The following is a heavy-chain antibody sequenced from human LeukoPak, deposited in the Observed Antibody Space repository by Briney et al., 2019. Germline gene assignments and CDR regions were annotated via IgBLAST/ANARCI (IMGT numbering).Heavy chain of an antibody. CDR3: ARGEMATIEDAFDI. CDR1: GGSINSSNW. V-gene: IGHV4-4*02. D-gene: IGHD5-24*01. J-gene: IGHJ3*02. CDR2: IFFSGST. Sequence: SETLSLTCDVSGGSINSSNWWSWVRQPPGKGLEWIGYIFFSGSTNYNPSLKSRVTMSVDTSKNQFSLNLSSVTAADTAVYYCARGEMATIEDAFDIWGQGTMVTVSS.